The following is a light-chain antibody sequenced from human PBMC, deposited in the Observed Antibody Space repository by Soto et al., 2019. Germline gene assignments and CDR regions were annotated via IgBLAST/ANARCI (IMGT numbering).Light chain of an antibody. Sequence: QSALTQPASVSGSPGQSITISCTGISSDIGGYNYVSWYQQHPGKVPKLIIYDVSNRPSGVSNRFSGSKSGNAASLTISGLQAEDEADYYCSSYTSTSTLYVFGTGTKLTVL. CDR1: SSDIGGYNY. V-gene: IGLV2-14*03. J-gene: IGLJ1*01. CDR2: DVS. CDR3: SSYTSTSTLYV.